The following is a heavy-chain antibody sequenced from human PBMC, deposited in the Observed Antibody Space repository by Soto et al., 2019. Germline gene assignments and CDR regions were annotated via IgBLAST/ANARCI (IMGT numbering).Heavy chain of an antibody. Sequence: TLSLTCAVYGGSFSGYYWSWIRQPPGKGLEWIGEINHSGSTNYNPSLKSRVTISVDTSKNQFSLKLSSVTAADTAVYYCAASLRAGTRGGDYWGQGTLVTVSS. V-gene: IGHV4-34*01. CDR1: GGSFSGYY. J-gene: IGHJ4*02. CDR3: AASLRAGTRGGDY. CDR2: INHSGST. D-gene: IGHD6-13*01.